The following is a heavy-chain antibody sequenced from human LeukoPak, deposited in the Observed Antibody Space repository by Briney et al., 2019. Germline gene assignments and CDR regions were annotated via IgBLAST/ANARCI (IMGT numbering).Heavy chain of an antibody. CDR2: TSAGGSST. CDR1: GFTFSSYW. D-gene: IGHD2-2*01. J-gene: IGHJ5*02. V-gene: IGHV3-23*01. CDR3: AKGGYCSSSSCYYGWFEP. Sequence: PGGSLRLSCAASGFTFSSYWMHWVRQAPGKGLEWVSTTSAGGSSTYYADSVKGRFTISRDNSKNTFYLQMNSLRAEDTAAYYCAKGGYCSSSSCYYGWFEPWGQGTLVTVSS.